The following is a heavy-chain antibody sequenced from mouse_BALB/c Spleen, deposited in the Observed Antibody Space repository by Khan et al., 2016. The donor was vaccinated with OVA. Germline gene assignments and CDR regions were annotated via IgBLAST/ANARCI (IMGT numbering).Heavy chain of an antibody. J-gene: IGHJ3*01. CDR1: GFSLTDYG. CDR2: IWGDGSK. V-gene: IGHV2-6-7*01. CDR3: AREEEGFAY. Sequence: VQLQESGPGLVAPSQSLSITCTVSGFSLTDYGVNWFRQPPGKGLEWLGMIWGDGSKDYNSALKSRLSISKDNSKSQVFLKMNRLQTGDTARYYCAREEEGFAYWGQGTLVTVSA.